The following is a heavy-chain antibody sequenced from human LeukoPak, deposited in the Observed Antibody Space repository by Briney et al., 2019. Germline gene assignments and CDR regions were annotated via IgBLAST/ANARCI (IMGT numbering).Heavy chain of an antibody. CDR3: ARHYGP. CDR2: IYDSGST. V-gene: IGHV4-39*01. Sequence: KPSETLSLTCAVSGGSISGSNWWSWVRQPPGKGLEWIGSIYDSGSTYYNPSLKSRVTISVDTSKNQFSLKLNSVTAADTAVYYCARHYGPWGQGTLVTVSS. CDR1: GGSISGSNW. D-gene: IGHD3-10*01. J-gene: IGHJ5*02.